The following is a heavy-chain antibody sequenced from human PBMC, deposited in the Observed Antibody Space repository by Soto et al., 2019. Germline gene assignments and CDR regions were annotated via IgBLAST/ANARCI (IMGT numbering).Heavy chain of an antibody. D-gene: IGHD1-26*01. V-gene: IGHV3-30*18. CDR3: AKGSRRGATSYFDS. J-gene: IGHJ4*02. Sequence: LRLSCTASGFTFSSYAMHWVRQAPGKGLEWVAVISYDGNDKYFVDSVKGRVSISRDSSDNTLYLQMNSLRTEDTAVYYCAKGSRRGATSYFDSWGQGTLVTVSS. CDR1: GFTFSSYA. CDR2: ISYDGNDK.